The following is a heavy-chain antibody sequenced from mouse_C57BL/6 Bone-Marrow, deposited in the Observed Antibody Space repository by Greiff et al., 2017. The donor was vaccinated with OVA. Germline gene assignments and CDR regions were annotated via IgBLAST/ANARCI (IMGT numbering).Heavy chain of an antibody. J-gene: IGHJ3*01. V-gene: IGHV3-6*01. CDR2: ISYDGSN. Sequence: EVQLQESGPGLVEPSQSLSLTCSVTGYSITSGYYWNWIRQFPGNKLEWMGYISYDGSNNYNPSLKNRISITRDTSKNQFFLKLNSVTTEDTATYYCARGPWFAYWGQGTLVTVSA. CDR3: ARGPWFAY. CDR1: GYSITSGYY.